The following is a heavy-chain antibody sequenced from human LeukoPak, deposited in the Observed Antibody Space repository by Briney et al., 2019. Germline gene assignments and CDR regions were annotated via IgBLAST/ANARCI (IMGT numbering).Heavy chain of an antibody. CDR1: GGSISSGGYY. CDR3: ARDYHYYYDSSGSDAFDI. J-gene: IGHJ3*02. CDR2: IYYSGST. D-gene: IGHD3-22*01. V-gene: IGHV4-31*03. Sequence: SQTLSLTCTVSGGSISSGGYYWSWIRQHPGKGLEWIGYIYYSGSTYYNPSLKSRVTISVDTSKNQFSLKLSSVTAADTAVYYCARDYHYYYDSSGSDAFDIWGQGKMVTVSS.